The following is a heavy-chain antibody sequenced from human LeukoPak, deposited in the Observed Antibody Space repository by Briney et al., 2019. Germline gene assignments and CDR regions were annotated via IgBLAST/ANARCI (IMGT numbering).Heavy chain of an antibody. J-gene: IGHJ3*02. V-gene: IGHV4-31*03. D-gene: IGHD3-3*01. CDR1: GGSISSGGYY. CDR3: ARIPDSGYYNGYAFGI. Sequence: SQTLSLTCTVSGGSISSGGYYWSWIRQHPGKGLEWIGYIYYSGSTYYNPSLKSRVTISVDTSKNQFSLKLSSVTAADTAVYYCARIPDSGYYNGYAFGIWGQGTMVTVSS. CDR2: IYYSGST.